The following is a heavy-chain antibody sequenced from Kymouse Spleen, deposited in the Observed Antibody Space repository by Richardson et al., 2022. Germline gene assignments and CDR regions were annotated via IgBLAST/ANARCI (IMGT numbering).Heavy chain of an antibody. J-gene: IGHJ6*02. V-gene: IGHV4-31*03. CDR2: IYYSGST. CDR3: ARDGYYGSGSYYYYGMDV. CDR1: GGSISSGGYY. Sequence: QVQLQESGPGLVKPSQTLSLTCTVSGGSISSGGYYWSWIRQHPGKGLEWIGYIYYSGSTYYNPSLKSRVTISVDTSKNQFSLKLSSVTAADTAVYYCARDGYYGSGSYYYYGMDVWGQGTTVTVSS. D-gene: IGHD3-10*01.